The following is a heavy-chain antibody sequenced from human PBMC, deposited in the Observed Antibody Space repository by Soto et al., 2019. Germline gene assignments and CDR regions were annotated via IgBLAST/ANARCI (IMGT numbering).Heavy chain of an antibody. V-gene: IGHV3-48*03. CDR3: ARDRYSSSGRYGMDV. D-gene: IGHD6-6*01. J-gene: IGHJ6*02. CDR1: VFTFSSYE. Sequence: PWWSLRLSCSASVFTFSSYEMNWFRQAPGKGLEWVSYISSSGSTIYYADSVKGRFTISRDNAKNSLYLQMNSLRAEDTAVYYCARDRYSSSGRYGMDVWGQGTTVTVS. CDR2: ISSSGSTI.